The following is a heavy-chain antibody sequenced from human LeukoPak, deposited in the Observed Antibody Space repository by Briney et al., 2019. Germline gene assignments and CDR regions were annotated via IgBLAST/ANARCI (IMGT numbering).Heavy chain of an antibody. V-gene: IGHV3-30*02. D-gene: IGHD3-22*01. CDR2: IRYDGSNK. CDR3: AKFYYSSGYYYDHLDY. Sequence: QAGGSLRLSCAASGFTFSSYGMHWVRQAPGKGLEWVAFIRYDGSNKYYADSVKGRFTISRDNSKNTLYLQMNSLRAEDTALYYCAKFYYSSGYYYDHLDYWGQGTLVTVSS. J-gene: IGHJ4*02. CDR1: GFTFSSYG.